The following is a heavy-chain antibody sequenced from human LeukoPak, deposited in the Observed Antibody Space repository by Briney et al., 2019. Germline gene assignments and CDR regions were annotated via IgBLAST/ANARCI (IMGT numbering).Heavy chain of an antibody. CDR3: ARDQEGSWFDP. CDR2: ISSSSSYI. J-gene: IGHJ5*02. CDR1: GFTFSSYS. V-gene: IGHV3-21*01. Sequence: GGSLRLSCAASGFTFSSYSMNWVRQAPGKGLEWVSSISSSSSYIYYADSVKGRFTISRDNAKNSLYLQMNSLRAEDTAVYYCARDQEGSWFDPWGQGTLVTVPS.